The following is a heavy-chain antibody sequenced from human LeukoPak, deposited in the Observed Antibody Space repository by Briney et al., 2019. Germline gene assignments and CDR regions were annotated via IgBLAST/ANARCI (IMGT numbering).Heavy chain of an antibody. V-gene: IGHV4-34*01. CDR1: GGSFSGYY. CDR2: INHSGST. D-gene: IGHD6-13*01. J-gene: IGHJ4*02. CDR3: ARSPMPRIAAAGTRQRPGHYFDY. Sequence: SETLSLTCAVDGGSFSGYYWSWFRQPPGKGLEWIGEINHSGSTNYNPSLKSRVTISVDTSKNQFSLKLSSVTAADTAVYYCARSPMPRIAAAGTRQRPGHYFDYWGQGTLVTVSS.